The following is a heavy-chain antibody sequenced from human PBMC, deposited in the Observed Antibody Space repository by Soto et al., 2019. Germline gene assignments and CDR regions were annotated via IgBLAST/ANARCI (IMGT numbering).Heavy chain of an antibody. J-gene: IGHJ5*02. V-gene: IGHV4-39*01. Sequence: XTLSLACTVSGXSLTSSSYYWGWIRQPPGKGLEWIGSIYYSERNSYNSGSTYYRPSLKSRVTISGDTSKSQFSLKLRSVTAEDTAVYYCARHTRNQFDPWGQGTLGTVSS. CDR1: GXSLTSSSYY. CDR3: ARHTRNQFDP. CDR2: IYYSERNSYNSGST.